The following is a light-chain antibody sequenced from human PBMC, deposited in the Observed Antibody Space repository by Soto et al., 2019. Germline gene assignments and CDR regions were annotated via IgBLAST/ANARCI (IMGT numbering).Light chain of an antibody. CDR1: QSIGGF. Sequence: DIQMTQSPSSLSVSVGDRVTITCRASQSIGGFLNWYQQKPGKAPKLLIYKASTLKSGVPSRFSGSGSGTEFTLTISSLQPDDFATYYCQHYNSYSEAFGQGTKV. CDR3: QHYNSYSEA. CDR2: KAS. J-gene: IGKJ1*01. V-gene: IGKV1-5*03.